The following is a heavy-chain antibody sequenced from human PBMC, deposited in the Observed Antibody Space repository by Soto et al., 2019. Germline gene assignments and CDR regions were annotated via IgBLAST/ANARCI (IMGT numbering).Heavy chain of an antibody. V-gene: IGHV1-69*13. CDR3: ARAGITMVRGVIPTTNWFDP. J-gene: IGHJ5*02. D-gene: IGHD3-10*01. CDR2: IIPIFGTA. CDR1: GGTFSSYA. Sequence: ASVKVSCKASGGTFSSYAISWVRQAPGQGLEWMGGIIPIFGTANYAQKFQGRVTITADESTSTAYMELSSLRSEDTAVYYCARAGITMVRGVIPTTNWFDPWGQGTLVTVSS.